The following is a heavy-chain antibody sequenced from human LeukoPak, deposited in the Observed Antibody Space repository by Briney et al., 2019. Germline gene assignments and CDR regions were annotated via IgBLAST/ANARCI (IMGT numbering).Heavy chain of an antibody. D-gene: IGHD1-1*01. CDR2: ISGYTGNT. V-gene: IGHV1-18*01. CDR1: GDTFTNYG. Sequence: GASVKVSCKASGDTFTNYGITWVRQAPGQGLEWMGWISGYTGNTNYAQRLQGRVSMTTDTSTSTAYMELRSPRSDDTAVYYCARDREYKLYSPTPGFWGQGTLVTVSS. J-gene: IGHJ4*02. CDR3: ARDREYKLYSPTPGF.